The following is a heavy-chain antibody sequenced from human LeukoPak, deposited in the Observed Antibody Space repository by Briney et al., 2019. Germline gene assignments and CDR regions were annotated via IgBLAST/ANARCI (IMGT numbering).Heavy chain of an antibody. CDR2: IYYSGST. V-gene: IGHV4-34*01. D-gene: IGHD3-10*01. J-gene: IGHJ4*02. CDR1: GGSFSGYY. CDR3: ARLPRYYYGSGSPNFDY. Sequence: PSETLSLTCAVYGGSFSGYYWSWIRQPPGKGLEWMGSIYYSGSTYYNPSLKSRVTISVDTSKNQFSLKLSSVTAADTAVYYCARLPRYYYGSGSPNFDYWGQGTLVTVSS.